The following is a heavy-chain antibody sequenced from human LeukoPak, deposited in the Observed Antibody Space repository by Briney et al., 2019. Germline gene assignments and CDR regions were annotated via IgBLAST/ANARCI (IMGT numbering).Heavy chain of an antibody. CDR3: ASSLAIWGNYFDY. Sequence: PSETLSLTCTVSGGSISSYYWSWIRQPPGKGLGWIGYIYYSGSTNYNPSLKSRVTISVDTSKNQFSLKLSSVTAADTAVYYCASSLAIWGNYFDYWGLGTLVTVSS. CDR2: IYYSGST. D-gene: IGHD3-16*01. CDR1: GGSISSYY. V-gene: IGHV4-59*01. J-gene: IGHJ4*02.